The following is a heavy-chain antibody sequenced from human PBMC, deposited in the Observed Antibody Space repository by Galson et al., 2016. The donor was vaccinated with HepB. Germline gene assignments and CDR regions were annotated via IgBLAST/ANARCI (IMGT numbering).Heavy chain of an antibody. CDR1: GFTFGDYA. CDR2: IRRKADGGTT. D-gene: IGHD6-13*01. CDR3: TGAGQTNSWYGSQFDY. Sequence: SLRLSCAASGFTFGDYAVNWFRQAPGTGLEWVGFIRRKADGGTTACAASVKGRFTISRDDSKSIAYLQMNSLKSEDTAVYYCTGAGQTNSWYGSQFDYWGQGTMVTVSS. J-gene: IGHJ4*02. V-gene: IGHV3-49*03.